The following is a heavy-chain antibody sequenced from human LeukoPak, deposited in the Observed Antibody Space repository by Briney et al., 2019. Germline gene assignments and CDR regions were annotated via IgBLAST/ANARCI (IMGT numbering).Heavy chain of an antibody. V-gene: IGHV4-59*01. CDR2: IYYSGST. Sequence: SETLSLTCTVSGGSISNYYWSWIRQPPGMGLEWIGYIYYSGSTNYNPSLKSRVTISVDTSKNQFSLKLSSVTAADTAVYYCARDSAFGVTAWFDPWGQGTLVTVSS. CDR1: GGSISNYY. CDR3: ARDSAFGVTAWFDP. D-gene: IGHD3-3*01. J-gene: IGHJ5*02.